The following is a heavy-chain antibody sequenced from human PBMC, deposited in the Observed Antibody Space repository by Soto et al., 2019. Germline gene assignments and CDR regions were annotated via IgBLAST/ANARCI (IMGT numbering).Heavy chain of an antibody. CDR3: AKDFQGVLADAFDI. CDR2: IYSAGSA. V-gene: IGHV3-53*01. Sequence: GGSLRLSCAASGFTVSSYYMSWVRQAPGKGLEWVSVIYSAGSADFADSVKGRFTISRDNSKNTLFLQMNSLRGDDTAVYYCAKDFQGVLADAFDIWGQGTMVTVSS. J-gene: IGHJ3*02. CDR1: GFTVSSYY. D-gene: IGHD3-10*01.